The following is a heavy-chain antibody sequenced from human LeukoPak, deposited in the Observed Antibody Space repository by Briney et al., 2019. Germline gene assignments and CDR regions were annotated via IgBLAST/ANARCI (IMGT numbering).Heavy chain of an antibody. D-gene: IGHD1-1*01. J-gene: IGHJ6*03. CDR1: GGSFSGYY. Sequence: PSETLSLTCAVYGGSFSGYYWSWIRQPPGKGLEWIGEVNPSGSTNYNPSLKSRVTISLDTSSNQFSLNLTSVTAADTAVYYCSRRTTRVYYMDVWGTGITVTVSS. CDR2: VNPSGST. V-gene: IGHV4-34*01. CDR3: SRRTTRVYYMDV.